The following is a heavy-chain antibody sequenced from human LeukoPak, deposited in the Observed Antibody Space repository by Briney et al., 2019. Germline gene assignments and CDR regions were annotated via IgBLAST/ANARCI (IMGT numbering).Heavy chain of an antibody. V-gene: IGHV3-30*02. CDR1: GFTFSTYG. CDR3: AKDTAAGILDY. CDR2: IRYDGSKK. J-gene: IGHJ4*02. D-gene: IGHD6-13*01. Sequence: GGSLRLSCAASGFTFSTYGMHWVRQAPGKGLEWVAFIRYDGSKKYYADSVKGRFTISRDNSENTLSLQLNSLRAEDTAVYYCAKDTAAGILDYWGQGTLVTVSS.